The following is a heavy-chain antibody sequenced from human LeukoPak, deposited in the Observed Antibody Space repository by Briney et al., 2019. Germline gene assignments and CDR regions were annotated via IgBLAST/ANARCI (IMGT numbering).Heavy chain of an antibody. CDR2: INHSGST. CDR1: GGSFSGYY. V-gene: IGHV4-34*01. CDR3: ARGHRITIFGVVIRDRAFDI. Sequence: PSETLSLTCAVYGGSFSGYYWSWIRQPPGKGLEWIGEINHSGSTNYNPSLKSRVTISVDTSKNQFSLKLSSVTAADTAVYYCARGHRITIFGVVIRDRAFDIWGQGTMVTVSS. J-gene: IGHJ3*02. D-gene: IGHD3-3*01.